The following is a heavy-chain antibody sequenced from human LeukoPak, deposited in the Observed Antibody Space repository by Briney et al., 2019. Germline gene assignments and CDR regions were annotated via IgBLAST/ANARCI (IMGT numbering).Heavy chain of an antibody. CDR3: ARDSPAIVGATKDYYYYYMDV. D-gene: IGHD1-26*01. CDR1: GGSISSYY. J-gene: IGHJ6*03. V-gene: IGHV4-59*01. CDR2: IYYGGST. Sequence: SETLSLTCTVSGGSISSYYWSWIRQPPGKGLEWIGYIYYGGSTNYNPSLKSRVTISVDTSKNQFSLKLSSVTAADTAVYYCARDSPAIVGATKDYYYYYMDVWGKGTTVTVSS.